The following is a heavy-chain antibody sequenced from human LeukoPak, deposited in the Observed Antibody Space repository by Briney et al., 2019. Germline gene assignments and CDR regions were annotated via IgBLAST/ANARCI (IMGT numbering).Heavy chain of an antibody. Sequence: GGSLRLSCAASGFTLSSYSMNWVRQAPGKGLEWVSSISSSTSYILYADSVKGRFTISRDNAKNSLYLQMNSLRAEDTAVYYCARDYYDSRRKFDYWGQGTLVTVSS. CDR1: GFTLSSYS. J-gene: IGHJ4*02. V-gene: IGHV3-21*01. CDR2: ISSSTSYI. D-gene: IGHD3-22*01. CDR3: ARDYYDSRRKFDY.